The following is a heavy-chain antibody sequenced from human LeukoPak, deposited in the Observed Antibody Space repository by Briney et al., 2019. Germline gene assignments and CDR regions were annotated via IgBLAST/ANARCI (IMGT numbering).Heavy chain of an antibody. CDR2: IYPGDSHT. V-gene: IGHV5-51*01. J-gene: IGHJ4*02. D-gene: IGHD3-10*01. CDR3: ARRDYYGSGSYYGNFEY. CDR1: GYSFTNHW. Sequence: GESLKISCKSSGYSFTNHWIGWVRQMPGKGLGWMGVIYPGDSHTRYSPSFQGQVTISADKSISTAYLQWSSLKASDTAMYYCARRDYYGSGSYYGNFEYWGQGTLVTVSS.